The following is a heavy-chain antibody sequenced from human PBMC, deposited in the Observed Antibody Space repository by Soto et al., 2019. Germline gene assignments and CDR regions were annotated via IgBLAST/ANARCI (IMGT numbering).Heavy chain of an antibody. D-gene: IGHD4-17*01. CDR1: GNTFTNYW. V-gene: IGHV5-51*01. CDR3: ARYPTLNDYFFHGMDV. Sequence: XDSLKVSCKCSGNTFTNYWIVLVLQIPGKGLEWMGIIYPGDSDTRYSPSFQGQVTISADRSISTAYLQWSSLKASDTGMYYCARYPTLNDYFFHGMDVCGQGTTVTVSS. CDR2: IYPGDSDT. J-gene: IGHJ6*02.